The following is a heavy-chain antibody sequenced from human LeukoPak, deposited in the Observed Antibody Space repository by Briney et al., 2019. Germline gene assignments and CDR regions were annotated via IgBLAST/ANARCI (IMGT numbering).Heavy chain of an antibody. CDR3: AKLGGSGSYV. V-gene: IGHV3-23*01. D-gene: IGHD3-10*01. CDR1: GFTFSTYA. CDR2: ISGSGGST. J-gene: IGHJ4*02. Sequence: GGSLRLSCAASGFTFSTYAMSWVRQDPGKGLEWVSAISGSGGSTYYADSVKGRFTISRDTSKNTLYLQMNSLRAEDTAVYHCAKLGGSGSYVWGQGTLVTVSS.